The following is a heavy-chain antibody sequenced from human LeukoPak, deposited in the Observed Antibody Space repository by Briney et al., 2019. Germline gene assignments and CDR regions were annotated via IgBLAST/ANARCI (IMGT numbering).Heavy chain of an antibody. CDR2: INPNSGGT. J-gene: IGHJ3*02. CDR3: ARDFVPLYYDSRGGAFDI. V-gene: IGHV1-2*04. CDR1: GYTFTGYY. Sequence: ASVKVSCKASGYTFTGYYMHWVRQAPGQGLEWMGWINPNSGGTNYAQKFQGWVTMTRDTSISTAYMELSRLRSDDTAVYYCARDFVPLYYDSRGGAFDIWGQGTMVTVSS. D-gene: IGHD3-22*01.